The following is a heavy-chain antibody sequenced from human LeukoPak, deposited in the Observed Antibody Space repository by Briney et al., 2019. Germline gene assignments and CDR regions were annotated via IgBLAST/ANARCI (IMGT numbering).Heavy chain of an antibody. V-gene: IGHV3-15*01. CDR2: IKSKTDGGTT. Sequence: PGGSLRLSCAASGFTLRTYGMHWVRQAPGKGLEWVGRIKSKTDGGTTDYAAPVKGRFTISRDDSKNTLYLQMNSLKTEDTAVYYCTTEDAFDIWGQGTMVTVSS. CDR1: GFTLRTYG. J-gene: IGHJ3*02. CDR3: TTEDAFDI.